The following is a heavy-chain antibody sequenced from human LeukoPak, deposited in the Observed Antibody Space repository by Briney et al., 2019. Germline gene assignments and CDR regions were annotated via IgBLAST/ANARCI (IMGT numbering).Heavy chain of an antibody. D-gene: IGHD3-3*01. J-gene: IGHJ4*02. Sequence: PGGSLRLSCAASGFTFSSYWMNWVRQAPGKGLEWVANIKQDGSEKYYVDSVKGRFTTSRDNAKNSLYLQMNSLRAEDTAVYYCARGEYYDFWSGPYDYWGQGTLVTVSS. CDR3: ARGEYYDFWSGPYDY. V-gene: IGHV3-7*01. CDR2: IKQDGSEK. CDR1: GFTFSSYW.